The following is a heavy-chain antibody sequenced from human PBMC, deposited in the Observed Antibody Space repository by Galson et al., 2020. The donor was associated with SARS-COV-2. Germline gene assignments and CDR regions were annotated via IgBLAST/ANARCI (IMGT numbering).Heavy chain of an antibody. CDR1: GFTFEHAW. J-gene: IGHJ4*02. V-gene: IGHV3-15*01. D-gene: IGHD3-3*01. CDR3: ATDAPNYDFWTAYPAD. CDR2: IKSESDGGTR. Sequence: SCAASGFTFEHAWMTWVRQAPGQGLEWVGRIKSESDGGTRDYAAPVKGRFTISRDDSKNTLYLQMNSLNADDTAVYFCATDAPNYDFWTAYPADWGQGTLVTVSS.